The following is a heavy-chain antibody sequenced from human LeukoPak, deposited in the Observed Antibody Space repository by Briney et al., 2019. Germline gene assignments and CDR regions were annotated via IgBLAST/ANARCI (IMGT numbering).Heavy chain of an antibody. D-gene: IGHD3/OR15-3a*01. CDR2: IYYTGTT. CDR1: GGSISSSSYY. CDR3: AGQEIGLRSFDP. V-gene: IGHV4-39*01. Sequence: SETLSLTCTVSGGSISSSSYYWGWIRQPPGKGLEWIGSIYYTGTTHYNPSLKSRVTISVDTSKNQFSLNLSSVTAADTAVYYCAGQEIGLRSFDPWGQGTLVTVSS. J-gene: IGHJ5*02.